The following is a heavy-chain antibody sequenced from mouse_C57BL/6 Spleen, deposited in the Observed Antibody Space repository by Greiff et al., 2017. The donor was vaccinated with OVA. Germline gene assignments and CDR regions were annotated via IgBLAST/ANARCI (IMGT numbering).Heavy chain of an antibody. Sequence: QVQLKQSGAELVRPGTSVKVSCKASGFAFTNYLIEWVKQRPGQGLEWIGVINPGSGGTNYNEKFKGKATLTADKSSSTAYMQLSSLTSEDSAVYFCARNLDYWGQGTTLTVSS. CDR2: INPGSGGT. CDR1: GFAFTNYL. J-gene: IGHJ2*01. CDR3: ARNLDY. V-gene: IGHV1-54*01.